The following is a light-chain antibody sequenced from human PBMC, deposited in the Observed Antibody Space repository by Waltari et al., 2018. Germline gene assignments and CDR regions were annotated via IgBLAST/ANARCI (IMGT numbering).Light chain of an antibody. Sequence: QSVLTQPPSASGTPGQRVTISCSGSSSNIGSNTVNWYQQLPGTAPKLLIYSKNQRPSGVPDRVSGSKSDTSASLAISGLQSEDEADYYCAAWEDSLNGVVFGGGTKLTVL. J-gene: IGLJ2*01. V-gene: IGLV1-44*01. CDR3: AAWEDSLNGVV. CDR2: SKN. CDR1: SSNIGSNT.